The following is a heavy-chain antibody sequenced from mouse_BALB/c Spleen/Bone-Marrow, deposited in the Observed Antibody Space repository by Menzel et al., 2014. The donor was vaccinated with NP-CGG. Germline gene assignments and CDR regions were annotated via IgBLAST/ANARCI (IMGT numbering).Heavy chain of an antibody. CDR3: EGHVRYDGAWLAY. Sequence: EVKLVESGGGLVKPGGSLKLSCAASGFSFSSYAMSWVRQTPEERLEWVVTISSGGSYTYYPDSLKGRFSISRDNSKNSLYMQMSSLRSEQTDMYYCEGHVRYDGAWLAYWGQGTLVTVPA. J-gene: IGHJ3*01. CDR1: GFSFSSYA. CDR2: ISSGGSYT. D-gene: IGHD2-14*01. V-gene: IGHV5-9-3*01.